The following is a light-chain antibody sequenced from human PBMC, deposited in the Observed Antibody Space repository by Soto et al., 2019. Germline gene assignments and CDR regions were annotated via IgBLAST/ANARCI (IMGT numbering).Light chain of an antibody. V-gene: IGLV2-11*01. CDR3: CSYAGRYTYV. J-gene: IGLJ1*01. CDR2: DVS. Sequence: QSVLTQPRSVSGSPGQSVTISCSGTSSDVGGYNYVSWYQQHPGKAPKLMIYDVSKRPSGVPDRFSGSKSGKTASLTISGLQAEDEADYYCCSYAGRYTYVFXTGTKVTVL. CDR1: SSDVGGYNY.